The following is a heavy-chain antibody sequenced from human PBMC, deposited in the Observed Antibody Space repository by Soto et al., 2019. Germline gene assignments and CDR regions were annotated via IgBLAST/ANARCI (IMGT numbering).Heavy chain of an antibody. CDR2: IKQDGSEK. J-gene: IGHJ5*02. D-gene: IGHD1-26*01. CDR3: ARETTAHRGWDVSSWFDP. CDR1: GFTFSSYW. V-gene: IGHV3-7*03. Sequence: PGGSLRLSCAASGFTFSSYWMSWVRQAPGKGLEWVANIKQDGSEKYYVDSVKGRFTISRDNAKNSLYLQMNSLRAEDTAVYYCARETTAHRGWDVSSWFDPWGQGTLFTVYS.